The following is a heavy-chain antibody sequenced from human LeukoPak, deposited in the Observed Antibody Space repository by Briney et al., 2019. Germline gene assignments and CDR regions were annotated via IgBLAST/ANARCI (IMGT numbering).Heavy chain of an antibody. CDR1: GFNFNTYT. CDR2: ISSDSSYI. V-gene: IGHV3-21*01. D-gene: IGHD4-17*01. CDR3: VRGSYGAYDY. Sequence: GGSLRLSCAASGFNFNTYTMNWVRQAPGKGLEWVSSISSDSSYIYYADAVHGRFTVSRDNAKYSLYLQMNSLRAEDTAVYYCVRGSYGAYDYWGQGTLVTVSS. J-gene: IGHJ4*02.